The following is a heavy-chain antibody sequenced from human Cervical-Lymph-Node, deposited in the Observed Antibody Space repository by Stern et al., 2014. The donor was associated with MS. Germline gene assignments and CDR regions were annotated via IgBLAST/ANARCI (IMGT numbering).Heavy chain of an antibody. CDR3: ARHGDTSFVY. CDR2: IYYIGTT. D-gene: IGHD2-21*02. Sequence: QLQLQESGPGLVQPSETLSLTCTVSGGSISNYYWSWIRQPPGKGLEWIGYIYYIGTTNYNPYLKSRVTISVDTSKNQFSLRLSSVSVADTAVYYCARHGDTSFVYWGQGTLVTISS. J-gene: IGHJ4*02. V-gene: IGHV4-59*08. CDR1: GGSISNYY.